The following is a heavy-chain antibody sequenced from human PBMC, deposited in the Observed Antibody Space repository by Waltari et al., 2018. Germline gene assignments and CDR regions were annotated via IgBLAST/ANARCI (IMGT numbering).Heavy chain of an antibody. CDR1: YWSISSRSYY. CDR2: IYYRGSS. Sequence: QQESGPSLVKPSETLSLTCTVSYWSISSRSYYWGWIRLAPGKGLEWIGHIYYRGSSYHNPSLKSRITMSVDSSKNQFSLTLSSVTAADTAVYYCARVLIRTSGLNFDSWGQGSLVTVSS. J-gene: IGHJ4*02. D-gene: IGHD3-16*01. CDR3: ARVLIRTSGLNFDS. V-gene: IGHV4-39*07.